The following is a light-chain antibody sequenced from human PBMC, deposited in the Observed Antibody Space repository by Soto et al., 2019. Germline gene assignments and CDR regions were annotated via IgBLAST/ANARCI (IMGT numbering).Light chain of an antibody. CDR1: QSVSSSY. Sequence: ELVLTQSPGTLSLSPGERATLSCRASQSVSSSYLAWYQQKPGQAPRLLIYGASSRATGIPDRFSGSESGTDFTLTISRLEPEDFAVYYCHQYSSSPRTFGQGTKVDIK. CDR2: GAS. CDR3: HQYSSSPRT. J-gene: IGKJ1*01. V-gene: IGKV3-20*01.